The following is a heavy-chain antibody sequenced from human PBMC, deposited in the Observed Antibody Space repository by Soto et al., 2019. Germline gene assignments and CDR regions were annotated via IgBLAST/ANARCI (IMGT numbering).Heavy chain of an antibody. CDR1: GDSTNSYY. Sequence: SETLSLTCTVSGDSTNSYYWNWIRHPPGRGPEWIGSIHSGGSAYYNPSLKGRVTISVDPSKNQFSLTLTSVTAADTAMYFCARPKTIGAAAGKGWFDPWGQGTLVTVSS. CDR2: IHSGGSA. CDR3: ARPKTIGAAAGKGWFDP. J-gene: IGHJ5*02. V-gene: IGHV4-4*08. D-gene: IGHD6-13*01.